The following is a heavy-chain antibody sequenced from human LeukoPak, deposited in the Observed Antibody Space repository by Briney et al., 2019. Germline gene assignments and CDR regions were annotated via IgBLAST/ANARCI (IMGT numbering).Heavy chain of an antibody. CDR2: INPSGGST. Sequence: ASVKVSCTASGYIFTSYFMHWVRQAPGQGLEWMGLINPSGGSTRYAQKFQGRVTMTEDTSTDTAYMELSSLRSEDTAVYYCATMIQLWTRHAFDIWGQGTMVTVSS. V-gene: IGHV1-46*01. J-gene: IGHJ3*02. CDR3: ATMIQLWTRHAFDI. CDR1: GYIFTSYF. D-gene: IGHD5-18*01.